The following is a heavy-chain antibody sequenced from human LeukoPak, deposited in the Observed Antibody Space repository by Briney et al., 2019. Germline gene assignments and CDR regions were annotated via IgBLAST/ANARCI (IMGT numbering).Heavy chain of an antibody. V-gene: IGHV3-30-3*01. CDR3: AKDRLTVTTCEFDY. J-gene: IGHJ4*02. CDR1: GVIFNNFA. CDR2: VSYDGTNE. D-gene: IGHD4-17*01. Sequence: PGGSLRLSCAASGVIFNNFAFHWVRQAPGKGLEWVAAVSYDGTNEYYAESVRGRLTISRDNSKNTLYLQMNSLRAEDTAVYYCAKDRLTVTTCEFDYWGQGTLVTVSS.